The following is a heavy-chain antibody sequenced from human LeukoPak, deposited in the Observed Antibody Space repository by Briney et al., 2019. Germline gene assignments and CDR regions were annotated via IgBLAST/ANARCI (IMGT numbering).Heavy chain of an antibody. Sequence: LRLSCAASGFTFSSYEMNWVRQAPAKGLEWVAVTSYDGSNEYYADSVKGRFTISRDNSKDTLYLQMNSLRTEDTAVYNCARGPSGYDPYFDDWGQETLVTVSS. D-gene: IGHD5-12*01. CDR1: GFTFSSYE. J-gene: IGHJ4*02. V-gene: IGHV3-30*04. CDR2: TSYDGSNE. CDR3: ARGPSGYDPYFDD.